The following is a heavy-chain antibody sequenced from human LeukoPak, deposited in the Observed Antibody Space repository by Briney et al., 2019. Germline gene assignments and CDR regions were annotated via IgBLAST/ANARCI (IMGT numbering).Heavy chain of an antibody. CDR1: RGTFSSYA. Sequence: GASVKVSCKASRGTFSSYAISWVRQAPGQGLEWMGGIIPISSTANYAQKFQGRVTITADESTSTAYMELRSLRSDDTAVYYCAKDLVSLGLRYCSGGSCYVYPPASDYWGQGTLVTVSS. D-gene: IGHD2-15*01. J-gene: IGHJ4*02. V-gene: IGHV1-69*13. CDR3: AKDLVSLGLRYCSGGSCYVYPPASDY. CDR2: IIPISSTA.